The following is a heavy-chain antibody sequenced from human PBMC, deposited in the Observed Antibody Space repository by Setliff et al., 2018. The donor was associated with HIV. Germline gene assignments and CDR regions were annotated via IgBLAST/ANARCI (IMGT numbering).Heavy chain of an antibody. CDR3: ARVSCSSWYSIPRYYYYSMDV. J-gene: IGHJ6*03. Sequence: PSETLSLTCTVSGGSISTYYWTWIRQPVGKGLEWIGRIYTSGSTNYNPSLKSRVTTSVDTSKNQFSLRLRSVTAADTAVYYCARVSCSSWYSIPRYYYYSMDVWGQGTTVTVSS. D-gene: IGHD6-13*01. V-gene: IGHV4-4*07. CDR2: IYTSGST. CDR1: GGSISTYY.